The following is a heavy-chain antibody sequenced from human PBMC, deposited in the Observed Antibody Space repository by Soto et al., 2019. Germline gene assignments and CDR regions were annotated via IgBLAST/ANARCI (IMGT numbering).Heavy chain of an antibody. CDR3: ARDSFRYYYDSSGYYRPDYYYYGMDV. V-gene: IGHV4-61*01. CDR1: GGSVSSGSYY. D-gene: IGHD3-22*01. CDR2: IYYSGST. J-gene: IGHJ6*02. Sequence: PSETLSLTCTVSGGSVSSGSYYWSWIRQPPGKGLEWIGYIYYSGSTNYNPSLKSRVTISVDTSKNQFSLKLSSVTAADTAVYYCARDSFRYYYDSSGYYRPDYYYYGMDVWGQGTTVTV.